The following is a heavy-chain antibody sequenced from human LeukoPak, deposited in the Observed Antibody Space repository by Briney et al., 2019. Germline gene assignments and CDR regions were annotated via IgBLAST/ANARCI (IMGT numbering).Heavy chain of an antibody. D-gene: IGHD3-22*01. CDR2: ISDSGGRT. J-gene: IGHJ4*02. Sequence: GGSLRLSCAVSGITLSNYGMSWVRQAPGKGLEWVAGISDSGGRTNYADSVEGRFTISTDNPKNTLYLQMNSLRPEDPAVYFCAKRGVVIRVILVGFHKEAYYFDSWGQGVLVTVSS. V-gene: IGHV3-23*01. CDR3: AKRGVVIRVILVGFHKEAYYFDS. CDR1: GITLSNYG.